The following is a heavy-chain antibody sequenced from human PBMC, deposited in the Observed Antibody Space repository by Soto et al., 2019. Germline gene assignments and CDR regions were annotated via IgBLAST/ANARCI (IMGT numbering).Heavy chain of an antibody. D-gene: IGHD2-15*01. Sequence: QVQLQESGPGLVKPSQTLSLTCTVSGGSISSGGYYWSWIRQHPGKGLEWIGYIYYSGSTYYNPSVKSRVTISVDTSNNQSALKLSSVTAADTAVYYCARGVDYYYYGMDVWGQGTTVTVSS. J-gene: IGHJ6*02. CDR1: GGSISSGGYY. V-gene: IGHV4-31*03. CDR2: IYYSGST. CDR3: ARGVDYYYYGMDV.